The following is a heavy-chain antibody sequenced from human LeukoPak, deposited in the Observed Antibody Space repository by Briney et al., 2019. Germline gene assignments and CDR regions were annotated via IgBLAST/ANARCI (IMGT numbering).Heavy chain of an antibody. Sequence: PGGSLRLSCAASGFTFSSYSMNWVRQAPGKGLEWVSSISSSSSYIYYADSEKGRFTISRDNAKNSLYLQMNSLRAEDTAVYYCARIVGVVPAAPAPIDYWGQGTLVTVSS. CDR1: GFTFSSYS. D-gene: IGHD2-2*01. CDR3: ARIVGVVPAAPAPIDY. V-gene: IGHV3-21*01. J-gene: IGHJ4*02. CDR2: ISSSSSYI.